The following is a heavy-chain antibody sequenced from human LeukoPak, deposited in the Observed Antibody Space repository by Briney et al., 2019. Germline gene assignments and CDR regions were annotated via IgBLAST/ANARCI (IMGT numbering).Heavy chain of an antibody. CDR3: ARLPTFYYDSSGYHYDY. CDR1: GFTFSSYA. CDR2: TAGSGISK. V-gene: IGHV3-23*01. Sequence: GGSLRLSCAASGFTFSSYAMSWVRQAPGKGLEWASSTAGSGISKDYADSVKGRFTISKDKSKNTLYLQMDNLRAEDTGVYFCARLPTFYYDSSGYHYDYRGQGTLVTVSS. D-gene: IGHD3-22*01. J-gene: IGHJ4*02.